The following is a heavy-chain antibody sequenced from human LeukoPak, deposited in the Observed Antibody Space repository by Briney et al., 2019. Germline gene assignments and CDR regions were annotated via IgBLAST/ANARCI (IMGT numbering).Heavy chain of an antibody. D-gene: IGHD4-17*01. CDR2: ITALGDAT. J-gene: IGHJ4*02. CDR3: AKDGLYGAPGYFDY. V-gene: IGHV3-23*01. CDR1: GFTFSSYE. Sequence: GGSLRLSCAASGFTFSSYEMNWVRQAPGKGLECVSAITALGDATYYADSVKGRFSISRDNSKNTLYLQLNSLRAEDTAVYYCAKDGLYGAPGYFDYWGQGTLVTVSS.